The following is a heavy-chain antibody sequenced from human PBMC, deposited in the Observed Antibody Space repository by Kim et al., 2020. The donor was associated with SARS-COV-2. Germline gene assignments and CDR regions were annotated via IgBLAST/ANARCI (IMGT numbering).Heavy chain of an antibody. CDR1: RFTFRIHA. J-gene: IGHJ3*02. V-gene: IGHV3-23*01. D-gene: IGHD2-15*01. CDR3: LIWLRHIVAFI. CDR2: IRGRGGET. Sequence: GGSLRLSCAASRFTFRIHAMSWVRQAPGKGLEWVSPIRGRGGETYYADSMMGRLTISRDNSKNTLYVQINILRRDDTAVYGRLIWLRHIVAFIW.